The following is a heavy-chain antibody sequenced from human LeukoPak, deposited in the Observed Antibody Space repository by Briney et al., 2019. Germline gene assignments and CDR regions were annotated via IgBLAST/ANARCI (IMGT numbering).Heavy chain of an antibody. D-gene: IGHD4-23*01. J-gene: IGHJ4*02. Sequence: SQTLSLTCTVSGASITSDIFYWNWIRQSPGKGLEWIGAIHNSRGTSYNPSLESRLTISVDPSENKFFLKMTSVTDADTATYYCGKVGGNTNSWGQGTLVTVSS. V-gene: IGHV4-30-4*01. CDR3: GKVGGNTNS. CDR2: IHNSRGT. CDR1: GASITSDIFY.